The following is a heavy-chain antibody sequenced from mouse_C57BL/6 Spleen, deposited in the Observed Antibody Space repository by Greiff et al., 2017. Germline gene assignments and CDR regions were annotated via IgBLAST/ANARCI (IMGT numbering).Heavy chain of an antibody. J-gene: IGHJ3*01. D-gene: IGHD2-4*01. V-gene: IGHV3-6*01. CDR1: GYSITSGYY. CDR3: ARDDYDGIAY. CDR2: ISYDGSN. Sequence: EVQLVESGPGLVKPSQSLSLTCSVTGYSITSGYYWNWIRQFPGNKLEWMGYISYDGSNNYNPSLKNRISITRDTSKNQFFLKLNSVTTEDTATYYCARDDYDGIAYWGQGTLVTVSA.